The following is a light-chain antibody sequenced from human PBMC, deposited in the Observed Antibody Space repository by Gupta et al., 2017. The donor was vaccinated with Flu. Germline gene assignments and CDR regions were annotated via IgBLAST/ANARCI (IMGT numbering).Light chain of an antibody. CDR1: TLSTQY. CDR3: QSADNSGSYVV. J-gene: IGLJ3*02. CDR2: KDT. Sequence: SSELTQPPSVSVSPGQTATITCSGDTLSTQYTYWYQQKPGQAPILVIFKDTERPSGIPERFSASNSGTAVTLTIRGVQAEDEAAYYCQSADNSGSYVVFGGGTQLTV. V-gene: IGLV3-25*03.